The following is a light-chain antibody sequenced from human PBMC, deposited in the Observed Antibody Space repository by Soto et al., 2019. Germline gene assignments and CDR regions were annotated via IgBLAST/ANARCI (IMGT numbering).Light chain of an antibody. CDR2: DTS. CDR1: QSVYTNY. J-gene: IGKJ5*01. CDR3: QQRSNWPIT. Sequence: EVVLTHSPGTLSLSPGEMATLSFRASQSVYTNYLAWYQQKPGQAPRLLIYDTSNRATGVPARFSGSGSGTDFTLTISSLEPEDFAVYYCQQRSNWPITFGQGTRLEIK. V-gene: IGKV3-11*01.